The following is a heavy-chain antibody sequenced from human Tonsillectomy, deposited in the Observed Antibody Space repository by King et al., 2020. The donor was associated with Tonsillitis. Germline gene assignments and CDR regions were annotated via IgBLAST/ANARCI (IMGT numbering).Heavy chain of an antibody. CDR1: GDTLSSDA. CDR2: INPIFGTT. J-gene: IGHJ3*01. Sequence: QLVQSGAEVKKPGSSVKVSCKASGDTLSSDALSWVRQAPGQGLEWVGGINPIFGTTNYSQKFQGSVTINADEFTSSVYMELSSLTSEDTAVYYCATDLPQFCSSPSCYPSSWGQGTMVTVSS. D-gene: IGHD2-2*01. V-gene: IGHV1-69*12. CDR3: ATDLPQFCSSPSCYPSS.